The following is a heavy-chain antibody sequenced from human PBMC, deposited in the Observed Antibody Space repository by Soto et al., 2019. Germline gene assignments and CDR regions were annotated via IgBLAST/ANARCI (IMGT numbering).Heavy chain of an antibody. D-gene: IGHD3-22*01. CDR1: GGTFGSYA. CDR2: IIPIFGTA. Sequence: SVKVSCKASGGTFGSYAISWVRQAPGQGLEWMGGIIPIFGTANYAQKFQGRVTITADESTSTAYMELSSLRSEDTAVYYCARDRFYYDSSGYYYVGAFDIWGQGTMVTVSS. V-gene: IGHV1-69*13. J-gene: IGHJ3*02. CDR3: ARDRFYYDSSGYYYVGAFDI.